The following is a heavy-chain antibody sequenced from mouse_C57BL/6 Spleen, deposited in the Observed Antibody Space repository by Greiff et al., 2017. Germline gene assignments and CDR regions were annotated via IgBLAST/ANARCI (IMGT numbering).Heavy chain of an antibody. J-gene: IGHJ2*01. Sequence: VQRLESGPGLVQPSPSLSISCTASGFSLTSYGVHWVRQSPGKGLEWLGVIWSGGSTAYNAAFISRLSNTKDNSDSRVCFKKNRLRADDTAIYYGDKAGDYDYVGYWGQGTTLTVSS. CDR3: DKAGDYDYVGY. D-gene: IGHD2-4*01. CDR2: IWSGGST. CDR1: GFSLTSYG. V-gene: IGHV2-5*01.